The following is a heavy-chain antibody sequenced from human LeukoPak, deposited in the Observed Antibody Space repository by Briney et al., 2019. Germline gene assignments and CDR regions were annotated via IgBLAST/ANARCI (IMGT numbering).Heavy chain of an antibody. CDR1: GGSISSYY. Sequence: SEALSLTCTVSGGSISSYYWSWIRQPPGKGLEWIGCIYYSGSTNYNPSLKSRVTISVDTSKNQFSLKLSSVTAADTAVYYCASLGGDREGYWGQGTLVTVSS. J-gene: IGHJ4*02. CDR2: IYYSGST. CDR3: ASLGGDREGY. V-gene: IGHV4-59*01. D-gene: IGHD4-17*01.